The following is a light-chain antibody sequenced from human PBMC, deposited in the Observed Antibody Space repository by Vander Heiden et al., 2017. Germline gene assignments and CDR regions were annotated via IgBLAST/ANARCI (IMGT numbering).Light chain of an antibody. Sequence: IVMTQHTATQSAPQGEGATLRCRATQTVSSNGAWYQQKPGQAPSLLIYGSSISATGIPARFSGRGSGTEFTLTITSLQSEDFAVYYCQQYKNCPLTFGGGTKVEIK. CDR1: QTVSSN. CDR2: GSS. V-gene: IGKV3-15*01. J-gene: IGKJ4*01. CDR3: QQYKNCPLT.